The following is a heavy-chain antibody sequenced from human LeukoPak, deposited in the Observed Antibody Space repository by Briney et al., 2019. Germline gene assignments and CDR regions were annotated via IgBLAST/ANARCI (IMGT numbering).Heavy chain of an antibody. CDR1: GDSVSSNSAA. CDR2: TYYRSKWYN. J-gene: IGHJ6*02. V-gene: IGHV6-1*01. CDR3: ARDGVWFGELSYYYYGMDV. D-gene: IGHD3-10*01. Sequence: SQTLSLTCAISGDSVSSNSAAWNWIRQSPSRGLEWLGRTYYRSKWYNDYAVSVKSRITINPDTSKNQFSLQLHSVTPEDTAVYYCARDGVWFGELSYYYYGMDVWGQGTTVTVSS.